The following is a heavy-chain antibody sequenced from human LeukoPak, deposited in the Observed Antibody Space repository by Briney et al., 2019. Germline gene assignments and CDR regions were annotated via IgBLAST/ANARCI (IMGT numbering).Heavy chain of an antibody. Sequence: SVKVSCKASGGTFSSYAISWVRQAPGQGLEWMGGIIPIFGTANYAQKFQGRVTITTDESTSTAYMELSSLRSEDTAVYYCAREAYYDFWSGTRHAFDIWGHGTMVTVSS. D-gene: IGHD3-3*01. J-gene: IGHJ3*02. CDR3: AREAYYDFWSGTRHAFDI. V-gene: IGHV1-69*05. CDR1: GGTFSSYA. CDR2: IIPIFGTA.